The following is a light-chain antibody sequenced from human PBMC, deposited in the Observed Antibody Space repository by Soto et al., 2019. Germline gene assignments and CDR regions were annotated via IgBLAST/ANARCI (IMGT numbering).Light chain of an antibody. CDR2: AAS. CDR3: QKYYSAPRT. J-gene: IGKJ3*01. Sequence: DIQMTQYPSSLSASVGDRVTITCRASQGISNYLAWYQQKPGKVPKLLIYAASTLQSGVPSRFSGSGSGTDFTLTISGLQPEDVATYYCQKYYSAPRTFGPGTKVDIK. CDR1: QGISNY. V-gene: IGKV1-27*01.